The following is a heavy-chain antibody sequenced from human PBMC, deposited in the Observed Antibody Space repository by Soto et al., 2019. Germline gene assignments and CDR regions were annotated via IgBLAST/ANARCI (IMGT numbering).Heavy chain of an antibody. V-gene: IGHV3-64*01. Sequence: GGSLRLSCAASGFTFSSYAMHWVRQAPGKGLEYVSAISNNGGNTYYANSVKGRFTISRDNSKNTVYLQMGSLRVEDMAVYYCARGTHSNGYYFFEYWGQGTLVTVSS. CDR2: ISNNGGNT. J-gene: IGHJ4*02. CDR3: ARGTHSNGYYFFEY. D-gene: IGHD3-22*01. CDR1: GFTFSSYA.